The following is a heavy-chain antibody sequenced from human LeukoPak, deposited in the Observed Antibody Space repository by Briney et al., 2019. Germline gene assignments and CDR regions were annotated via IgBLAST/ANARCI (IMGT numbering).Heavy chain of an antibody. Sequence: SETLSLTCTVSGGSISSYYWSWIRQPPGKGLEWIGYIYYSGSTYYNPSLKSRVTISVDTYKNQFSLKLSSVTAADTAVYYCARGRGYYDFWSGYSTPDYWGQGTLVTVSS. D-gene: IGHD3-3*01. CDR1: GGSISSYY. V-gene: IGHV4-59*12. CDR2: IYYSGST. J-gene: IGHJ4*02. CDR3: ARGRGYYDFWSGYSTPDY.